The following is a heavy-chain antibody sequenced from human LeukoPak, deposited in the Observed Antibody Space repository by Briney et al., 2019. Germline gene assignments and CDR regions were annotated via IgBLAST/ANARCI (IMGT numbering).Heavy chain of an antibody. CDR3: ARWGRIRETMFAFDV. J-gene: IGHJ3*01. D-gene: IGHD3-10*01. CDR1: GDSITNHY. V-gene: IGHV4-59*11. CDR2: IYYSGSI. Sequence: PSETLSLTCIVSGDSITNHYWSLIRRPPGKGLEWIGYIYYSGSINYNPSLKSRVTISVDTSRNQFSMKLNSVTAADTAVYFCARWGRIRETMFAFDVWGQGTTVTVSS.